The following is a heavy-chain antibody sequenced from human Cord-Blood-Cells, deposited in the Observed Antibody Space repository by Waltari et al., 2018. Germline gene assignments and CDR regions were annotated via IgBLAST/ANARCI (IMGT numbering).Heavy chain of an antibody. CDR2: INNDGSST. Sequence: EVQLVASGGGLVQPGGSLRLSCAASGFTFSSYWMHRVRQAPGKGLVWVSRINNDGSSTSYADSVKGRFTISRDNAKNTLYLQMNSLRAEDTAVYYCVYCGGDCFDYWGQGTLVTVSS. CDR3: VYCGGDCFDY. CDR1: GFTFSSYW. D-gene: IGHD2-21*01. V-gene: IGHV3-74*01. J-gene: IGHJ4*02.